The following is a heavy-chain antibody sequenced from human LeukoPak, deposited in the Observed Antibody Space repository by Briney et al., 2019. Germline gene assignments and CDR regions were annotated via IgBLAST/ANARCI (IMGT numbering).Heavy chain of an antibody. Sequence: GASVKVSCKASGYTFTSYDINWVRQATGQGLEWMGWMNPNSGNTGYAQKFQGRVTMTRNTSISTAYMELSSLRSEDTAVYYCARYQYYDFWSGPDYWGQGTQVTVSS. J-gene: IGHJ4*02. CDR1: GYTFTSYD. CDR2: MNPNSGNT. D-gene: IGHD3-3*01. V-gene: IGHV1-8*01. CDR3: ARYQYYDFWSGPDY.